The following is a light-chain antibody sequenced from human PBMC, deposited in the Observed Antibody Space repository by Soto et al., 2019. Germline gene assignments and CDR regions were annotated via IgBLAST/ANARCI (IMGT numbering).Light chain of an antibody. CDR1: QSLLHSNGYNY. J-gene: IGKJ5*01. CDR2: LGP. Sequence: DIVMTQSPLSLPVTPGEPASISCRSSQSLLHSNGYNYLDWYLQKPGQSPQLLIYLGPNRASGVPDRLSGSGSGTDFTLKISRVEDDDVGVYYCMQALQTSISFGQGTRLDIK. CDR3: MQALQTSIS. V-gene: IGKV2-28*01.